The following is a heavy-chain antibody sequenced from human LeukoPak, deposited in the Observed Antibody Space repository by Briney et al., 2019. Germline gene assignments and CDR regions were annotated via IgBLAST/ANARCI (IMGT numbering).Heavy chain of an antibody. Sequence: TGRSLRLSCAASGFPFSNYFMTWVRQAPGTGLEWVALIRQDGSDKYYVDSVKGRFTISRDNTKNSMFLQMNSLRVDDTAVYYCGRGAALNWNSGGIDYWGQGTLVTVSS. CDR3: GRGAALNWNSGGIDY. CDR2: IRQDGSDK. V-gene: IGHV3-7*01. D-gene: IGHD1-1*01. J-gene: IGHJ4*02. CDR1: GFPFSNYF.